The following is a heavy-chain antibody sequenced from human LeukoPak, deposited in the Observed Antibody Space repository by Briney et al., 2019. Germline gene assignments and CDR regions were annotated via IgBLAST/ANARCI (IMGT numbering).Heavy chain of an antibody. CDR3: ARAGWPGYYYYYMDV. CDR1: GYPFTSFG. J-gene: IGHJ6*03. Sequence: GASVKVSCKASGYPFTSFGISWVRQAPGQGLEWMGWISGYNGKTQYAQNLQGRVTMTTDTSTSTAYMELGSLRSEDTAVYYCARAGWPGYYYYYMDVWGKGTTVTVSS. V-gene: IGHV1-18*01. D-gene: IGHD2-15*01. CDR2: ISGYNGKT.